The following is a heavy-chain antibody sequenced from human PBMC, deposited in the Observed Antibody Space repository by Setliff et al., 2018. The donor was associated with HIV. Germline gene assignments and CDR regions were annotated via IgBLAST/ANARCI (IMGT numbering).Heavy chain of an antibody. CDR2: MNPDGSNT. CDR1: GYSFITYW. Sequence: GESLKISCKGSGYSFITYWIGWVRQRPGKGLEWMGIMNPDGSNTRYSPSFQGQVTISVDESISTAYLQWSSLKASDTAFYYCARFYGSYDVGGFDIWGQGTKVTRLL. D-gene: IGHD3-16*01. CDR3: ARFYGSYDVGGFDI. J-gene: IGHJ3*02. V-gene: IGHV5-51*01.